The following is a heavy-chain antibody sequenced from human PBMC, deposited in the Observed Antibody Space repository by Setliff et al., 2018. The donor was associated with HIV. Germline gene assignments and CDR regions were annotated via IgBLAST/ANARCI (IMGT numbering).Heavy chain of an antibody. V-gene: IGHV3-9*01. Sequence: GGSLRLSCAASGFTFDDYAMHWVRQAPGKGLEWVSGISWNSGSIGYADSVKGRFTISRDNAKNSLYLQMNSLRAEDTALYYCARGLGGATNAFDIWGQGTMVTVS. D-gene: IGHD1-26*01. CDR2: ISWNSGSI. CDR1: GFTFDDYA. CDR3: ARGLGGATNAFDI. J-gene: IGHJ3*02.